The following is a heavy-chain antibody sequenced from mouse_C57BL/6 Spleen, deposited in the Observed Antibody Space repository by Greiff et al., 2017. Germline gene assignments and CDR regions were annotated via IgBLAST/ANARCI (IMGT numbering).Heavy chain of an antibody. V-gene: IGHV1-9*01. CDR2: ILPGSGST. J-gene: IGHJ3*01. Sequence: QVQLQQSGAELMKPGASVKLSCKATGYTFTGYWIEWVKQRPGHGLEWIGEILPGSGSTNYNEKFKGKATFTADTSSNTAYMQLSSLTTEYSAIYYCATQGVYYGNYSWFAYWGQGTLVTVSA. CDR3: ATQGVYYGNYSWFAY. D-gene: IGHD2-1*01. CDR1: GYTFTGYW.